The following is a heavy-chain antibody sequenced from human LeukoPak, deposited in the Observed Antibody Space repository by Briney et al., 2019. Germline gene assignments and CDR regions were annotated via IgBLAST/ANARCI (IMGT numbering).Heavy chain of an antibody. J-gene: IGHJ3*02. CDR1: GGTFSSYA. CDR2: IIPIFGTA. D-gene: IGHD5-24*01. Sequence: ASVKVSCKASGGTFSSYAISWVRQAPGQGLEWMGGIIPIFGTANYAQKFQGRVTITTDESTSTAYMELSSLRSEDTAVYYCARVEGSGYAFDIWGQGTMVTVSS. V-gene: IGHV1-69*05. CDR3: ARVEGSGYAFDI.